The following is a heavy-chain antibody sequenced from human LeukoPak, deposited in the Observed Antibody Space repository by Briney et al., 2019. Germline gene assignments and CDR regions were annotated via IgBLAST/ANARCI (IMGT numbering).Heavy chain of an antibody. CDR1: GGSISSGSYY. CDR3: AKSYKVIVEGYKSGYYFDY. Sequence: PSETLSLTCTVSGGSISSGSYYWSWIRQPAGKGLEWIGRIYTSGSTNYNPSLKSRVTISVDTSKNRFSLKLTSVTAADTAVYYCAKSYKVIVEGYKSGYYFDYWGQGTLVTVSS. D-gene: IGHD3-22*01. V-gene: IGHV4-61*02. J-gene: IGHJ4*02. CDR2: IYTSGST.